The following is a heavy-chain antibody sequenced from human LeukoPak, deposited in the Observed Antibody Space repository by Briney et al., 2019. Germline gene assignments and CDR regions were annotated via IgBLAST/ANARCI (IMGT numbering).Heavy chain of an antibody. CDR1: GGSISSYY. Sequence: SETLSLTCTVSGGSISSYYWSWIRQPPGKGLEWIGYIHYTGSTNYNPSLKSRVTISVDTSKNQFSLKLSSVTAADTAVYYCARANLLDYGDYLNWFDPWGQGTLVTVSS. CDR3: ARANLLDYGDYLNWFDP. V-gene: IGHV4-59*12. CDR2: IHYTGST. J-gene: IGHJ5*02. D-gene: IGHD4-17*01.